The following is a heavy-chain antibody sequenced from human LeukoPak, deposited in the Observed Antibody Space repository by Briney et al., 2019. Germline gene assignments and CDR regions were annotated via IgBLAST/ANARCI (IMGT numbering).Heavy chain of an antibody. D-gene: IGHD2-15*01. J-gene: IGHJ4*02. CDR1: GFTVSSNY. V-gene: IGHV3-53*01. CDR3: ARASPAEAVY. CDR2: IYSGGST. Sequence: PGGSLRLSCAASGFTVSSNYMSWVRQAPGKGLEWVSVIYSGGSTYYADSVKGRFTISRDNSKNTLYLQTNSLRAEDTAVYYCARASPAEAVYWGQGTLVTVSS.